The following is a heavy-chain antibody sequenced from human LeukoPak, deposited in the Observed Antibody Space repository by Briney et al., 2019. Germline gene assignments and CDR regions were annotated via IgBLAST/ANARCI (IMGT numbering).Heavy chain of an antibody. CDR3: TRGRGDGGSFDI. CDR2: IYYSGST. V-gene: IGHV4-39*07. J-gene: IGHJ3*02. CDR1: GGSISSSSYY. Sequence: SETLSLTCTVSGGSISSSSYYWGWIRQPPGKGLEWIGSIYYSGSTYYNPSLKSRVTISVDTSKNQFSLKLSSVTAADTAMYYCTRGRGDGGSFDIWGQGTMVTVSS. D-gene: IGHD3-10*01.